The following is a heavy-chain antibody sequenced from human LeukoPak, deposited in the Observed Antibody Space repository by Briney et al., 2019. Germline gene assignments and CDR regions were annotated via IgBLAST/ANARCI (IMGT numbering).Heavy chain of an antibody. D-gene: IGHD5-18*01. Sequence: SVKVSCKASGGTFSSYAISWVRQAPGQGLEWMGGIIPIFGTANYAQKFQGRVTITADESTSTAYMELSSLRSEDTAVYYCAREGYSYGSHFDYWGQGTLVTVSS. V-gene: IGHV1-69*13. CDR3: AREGYSYGSHFDY. CDR1: GGTFSSYA. CDR2: IIPIFGTA. J-gene: IGHJ4*02.